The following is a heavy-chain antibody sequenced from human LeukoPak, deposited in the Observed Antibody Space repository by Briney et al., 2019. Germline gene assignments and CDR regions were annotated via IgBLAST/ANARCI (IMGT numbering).Heavy chain of an antibody. D-gene: IGHD3-10*01. Sequence: PSQTLSLTCTVSGASISSVDHYWSWIRRSPGKGLEWIGDIHYTGSTDYNPSLKSRISISVDTSNNQFSLNLSSVTAADTAVYYCARFLPRRSGNRKNWFDPWGQGTLVTVSS. CDR2: IHYTGST. J-gene: IGHJ5*02. CDR3: ARFLPRRSGNRKNWFDP. CDR1: GASISSVDHY. V-gene: IGHV4-30-4*01.